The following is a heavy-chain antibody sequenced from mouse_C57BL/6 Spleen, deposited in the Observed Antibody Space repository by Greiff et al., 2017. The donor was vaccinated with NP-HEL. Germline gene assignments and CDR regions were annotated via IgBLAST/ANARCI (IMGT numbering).Heavy chain of an antibody. CDR2: IYPGDGDT. Sequence: VQLQQSGPELVKPGASVKISCKASGYAFSSSWMNWVKQRPGKGLGWIGRIYPGDGDTNYNGKFKGKATLTADKSSSTAYMQLSSLTSEDSAVYLCARRRYYFDYWGQGTTLTVSS. CDR1: GYAFSSSW. J-gene: IGHJ2*01. V-gene: IGHV1-82*01. CDR3: ARRRYYFDY.